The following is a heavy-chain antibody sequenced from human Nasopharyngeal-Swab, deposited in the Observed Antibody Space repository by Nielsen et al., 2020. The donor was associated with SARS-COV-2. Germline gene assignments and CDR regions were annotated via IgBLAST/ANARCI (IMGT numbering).Heavy chain of an antibody. CDR3: ARGGGSGSYYYYYYYGMDV. Sequence: ASVKVSCKASGYTFTSYGISWVRQAPGQGLEWMGWISAYNGNTNYAQKLQGRVTMTTDTSTSTAYMELRSLRSDDTAVYYCARGGGSGSYYYYYYYGMDVWGQGTTVTVSS. D-gene: IGHD3-10*01. CDR2: ISAYNGNT. V-gene: IGHV1-18*01. CDR1: GYTFTSYG. J-gene: IGHJ6*02.